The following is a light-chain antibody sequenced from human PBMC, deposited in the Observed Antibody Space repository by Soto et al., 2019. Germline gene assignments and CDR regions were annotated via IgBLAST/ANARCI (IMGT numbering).Light chain of an antibody. CDR1: QSVNTY. Sequence: EIVLTQSPATLSLSPGERATLSCRASQSVNTYLAWYQQKPGQAPRRLIYDASNRATGIPPRFSGSGSGTDFTLTIISLEPEDFAVYYCQQRSNWPFIFGQGTRLEIK. V-gene: IGKV3-11*01. CDR2: DAS. CDR3: QQRSNWPFI. J-gene: IGKJ5*01.